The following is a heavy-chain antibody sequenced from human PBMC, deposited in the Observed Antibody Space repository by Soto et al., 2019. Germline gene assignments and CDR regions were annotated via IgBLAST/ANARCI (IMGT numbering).Heavy chain of an antibody. J-gene: IGHJ3*01. Sequence: EVQLLESGGGLVQPGGSLRLSCAASGITFINYAMSWVRQAPGKGLEWVSTISGSGVITYHADSVKGGFPISRDNSKNPLYLQMNSLRAEDTAVYYCAKTPPPADAFDFWGQGTVVTVSS. CDR3: AKTPPPADAFDF. CDR1: GITFINYA. V-gene: IGHV3-23*01. CDR2: ISGSGVIT.